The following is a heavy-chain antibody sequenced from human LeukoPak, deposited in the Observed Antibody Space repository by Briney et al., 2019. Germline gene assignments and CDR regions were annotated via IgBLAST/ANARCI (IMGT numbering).Heavy chain of an antibody. CDR1: GFTFSDSS. Sequence: PGGSLRLSCAASGFTFSDSSMNWVRQGPGKGLEWLSYISPTSHTLYADSVKGRFTISRDNSKNTLYLQMNSLRAEDTAVYYCAREESYGDYGLANWGQGTLVTVSS. CDR3: AREESYGDYGLAN. V-gene: IGHV3-69-1*01. D-gene: IGHD4-17*01. CDR2: ISPTSHT. J-gene: IGHJ4*02.